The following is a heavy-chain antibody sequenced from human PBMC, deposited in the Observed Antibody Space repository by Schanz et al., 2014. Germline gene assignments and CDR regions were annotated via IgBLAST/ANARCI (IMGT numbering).Heavy chain of an antibody. V-gene: IGHV1-8*01. CDR3: ARDRDQWDGNYLDY. J-gene: IGHJ4*02. CDR1: GYTLTNFD. Sequence: QVQLVQSGAEVKKPGASVKVSCKASGYTLTNFDINWVRQAPGQGLEWMGWMNPNSGTTGYAQKFQGRVTMTRNTSTSTAYMELRGLRSDDTAVYYCARDRDQWDGNYLDYWGQGTLVTVS. D-gene: IGHD1-26*01. CDR2: MNPNSGTT.